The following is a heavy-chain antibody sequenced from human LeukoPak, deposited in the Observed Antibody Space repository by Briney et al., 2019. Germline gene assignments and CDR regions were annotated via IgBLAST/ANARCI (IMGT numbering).Heavy chain of an antibody. J-gene: IGHJ5*02. D-gene: IGHD1-26*01. V-gene: IGHV4-38-2*01. CDR1: GYSISSGYY. Sequence: PSETLSLTCAVSGYSISSGYYWGWIRQPPGKGLEWIGSIYHSGSTYYNPSLKSRVTISVDTSKNQFSLKLSSVTAADTAVYYCARVDGVGRAAGFDPWGQGTLVTVSS. CDR2: IYHSGST. CDR3: ARVDGVGRAAGFDP.